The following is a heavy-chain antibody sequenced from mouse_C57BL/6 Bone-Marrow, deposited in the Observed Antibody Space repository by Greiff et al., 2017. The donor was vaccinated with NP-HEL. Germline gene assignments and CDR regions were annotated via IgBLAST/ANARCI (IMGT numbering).Heavy chain of an antibody. J-gene: IGHJ4*01. V-gene: IGHV5-12*01. CDR1: GFTFSDYY. Sequence: EVHLVESGGGLVQPGGSLKLSCAASGFTFSDYYMYWVRQTPEKRLEWVAYISNGGGSTYYPDTVKGRFTISRDNAKNTLYLQMSRLKSEDTAMYYCARPADYYGSSYYYAMDYWGQGTSVTVSS. CDR2: ISNGGGST. D-gene: IGHD1-1*01. CDR3: ARPADYYGSSYYYAMDY.